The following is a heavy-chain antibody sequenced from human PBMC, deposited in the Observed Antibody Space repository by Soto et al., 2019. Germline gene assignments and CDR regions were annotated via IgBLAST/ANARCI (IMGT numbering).Heavy chain of an antibody. V-gene: IGHV4-30-4*01. CDR2: IYHSGSA. Sequence: QVQLQESGPGLVKPSQTLSLTCTVSAGYIRSGDYYWTWIRQPPGKGLEWIGYIYHSGSAYYNPSLKSRATISIDTSNNQFSLKMTSVTAADTAVYYCAGELGTFYFDHWGQGTLVTVSS. J-gene: IGHJ4*02. CDR1: AGYIRSGDYY. D-gene: IGHD7-27*01. CDR3: AGELGTFYFDH.